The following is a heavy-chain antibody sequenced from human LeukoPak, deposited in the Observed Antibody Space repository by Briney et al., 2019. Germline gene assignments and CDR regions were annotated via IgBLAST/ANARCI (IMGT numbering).Heavy chain of an antibody. V-gene: IGHV1-69*04. Sequence: GASVKVSCKASGGTFSSYAISWVRQAPGQGLKGMGRIIPILGIANYAQKFQGRVTITADKSTSTAYMELSSLRSEDTAVYYCARDHDFYGGPLPGYWGQGTLVTVSS. CDR1: GGTFSSYA. CDR3: ARDHDFYGGPLPGY. D-gene: IGHD4-23*01. CDR2: IIPILGIA. J-gene: IGHJ4*02.